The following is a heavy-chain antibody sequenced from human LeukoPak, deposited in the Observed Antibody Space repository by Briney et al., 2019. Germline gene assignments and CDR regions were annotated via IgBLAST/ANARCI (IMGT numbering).Heavy chain of an antibody. D-gene: IGHD3-3*01. CDR2: ISWNSGSI. Sequence: PPGRSLRLSCAASGFTFDDYAMHWVRQAPGKGLEWVSGISWNSGSIGYADSVKGRFTISRDNAKNSLYLQMNSLRAEDMALYYCEKASVVDFWSGLDYWGQGTLVTVSS. CDR1: GFTFDDYA. CDR3: EKASVVDFWSGLDY. J-gene: IGHJ4*02. V-gene: IGHV3-9*03.